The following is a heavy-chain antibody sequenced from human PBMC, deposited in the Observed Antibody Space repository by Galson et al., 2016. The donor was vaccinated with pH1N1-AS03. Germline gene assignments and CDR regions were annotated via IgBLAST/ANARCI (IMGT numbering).Heavy chain of an antibody. Sequence: SETLSLTCAVSGGSVITSNWWSWVRQPPGRGLEWIGEIYHSGSTNYNPSLWSRVTISVDASKNQLSLKLSSVTAADTAIYYCAKEWSAFDLWGQGTMVTVSS. D-gene: IGHD3-3*01. CDR1: GGSVITSNW. V-gene: IGHV4-4*02. J-gene: IGHJ3*01. CDR2: IYHSGST. CDR3: AKEWSAFDL.